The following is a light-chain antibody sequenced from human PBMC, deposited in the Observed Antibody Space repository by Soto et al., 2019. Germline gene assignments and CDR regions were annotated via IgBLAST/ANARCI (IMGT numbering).Light chain of an antibody. Sequence: EIVLRQSPGTLSLSPGERATLSCRASQSVSNNYLAWCQQKPGQAPRLLIYGASNRATGIPDRFSGSGSGTEFTLTISSLQSEDFAVYYCQQYNNWPPTFGQGTKVDIK. J-gene: IGKJ1*01. CDR1: QSVSNN. V-gene: IGKV3D-15*01. CDR3: QQYNNWPPT. CDR2: GAS.